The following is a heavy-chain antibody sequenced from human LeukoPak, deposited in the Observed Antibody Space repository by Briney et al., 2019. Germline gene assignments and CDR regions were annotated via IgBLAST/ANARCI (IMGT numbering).Heavy chain of an antibody. CDR1: GGSISSGGYY. CDR3: ARSPGATTQYFQH. D-gene: IGHD1-26*01. Sequence: SETLSLTCTVSGGSISSGGYYWSWIRQPPGKGLEWIGYIYYSGSTNYNPSLKSRVTISVDTSKNQFSLKLSSVTAADTAVYYCARSPGATTQYFQHWGQGTLVTVSS. V-gene: IGHV4-61*08. CDR2: IYYSGST. J-gene: IGHJ1*01.